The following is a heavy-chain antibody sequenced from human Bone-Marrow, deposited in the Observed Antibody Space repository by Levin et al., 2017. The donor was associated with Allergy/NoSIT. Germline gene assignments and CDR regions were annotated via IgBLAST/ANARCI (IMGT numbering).Heavy chain of an antibody. V-gene: IGHV3-9*01. Sequence: SLKISCAASGFTFDDYAMHWVRQAPGKGLEWVSGINWNSGGIGYADSVKGRFTISRDNAKNSLYLQMSSLRAEDTALYYCAKDGSSSWGVGFDSWGQGTLVTVSS. CDR1: GFTFDDYA. D-gene: IGHD6-13*01. J-gene: IGHJ4*02. CDR3: AKDGSSSWGVGFDS. CDR2: INWNSGGI.